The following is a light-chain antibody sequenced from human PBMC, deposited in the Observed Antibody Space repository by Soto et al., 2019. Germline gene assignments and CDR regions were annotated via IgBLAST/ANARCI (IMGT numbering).Light chain of an antibody. V-gene: IGLV2-11*01. CDR1: SSDVGGYNY. CDR2: DVS. J-gene: IGLJ2*01. CDR3: CSYAGSYTLVV. Sequence: QSVLTQPRSVSGSPGQSVTISCTRTSSDVGGYNYVSWYQQHPGKAPKLMIYDVSKRPSGVPDRFSGSKSGNTASLTISGLQAEDDADYSCCSYAGSYTLVVFRGGTKLTVL.